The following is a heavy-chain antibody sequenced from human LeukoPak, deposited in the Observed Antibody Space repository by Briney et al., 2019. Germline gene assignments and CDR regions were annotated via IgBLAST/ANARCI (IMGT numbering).Heavy chain of an antibody. D-gene: IGHD3-9*01. CDR3: ARGGRLRYFDWLLYYYYMDV. CDR2: ISSNGGST. J-gene: IGHJ6*03. Sequence: GGSLRLSCAASGFTFSSYAMHWVRQAPGKGLEYVSAISSNGGSTYYANSVKGRFTISRDNSKNTLYLQMGSLRAEDMAVYYCARGGRLRYFDWLLYYYYMDVWGKGTTVTISS. V-gene: IGHV3-64*01. CDR1: GFTFSSYA.